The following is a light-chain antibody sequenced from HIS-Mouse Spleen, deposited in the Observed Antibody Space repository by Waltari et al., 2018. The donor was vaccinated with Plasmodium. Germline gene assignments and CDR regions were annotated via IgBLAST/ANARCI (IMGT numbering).Light chain of an antibody. CDR2: AAS. J-gene: IGKJ1*01. V-gene: IGKV1-39*01. CDR1: QSIRSY. CDR3: QQSYSTWT. Sequence: DIQMTQSPSSLSASVGGRVTITCRASQSIRSYLNWYQQKPGKAPKLLIYAASSLQSGVPSRFSGSGSGTDFTLTISSLQPEDFATYYCQQSYSTWTFGQGTKVEIK.